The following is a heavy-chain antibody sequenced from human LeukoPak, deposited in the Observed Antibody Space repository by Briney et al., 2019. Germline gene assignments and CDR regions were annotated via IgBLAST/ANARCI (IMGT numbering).Heavy chain of an antibody. CDR2: ISSSASTI. J-gene: IGHJ3*02. CDR3: ARGGGGQWELRSNAFDI. V-gene: IGHV3-48*03. Sequence: GGSLRLSCAASGFTFSSYEMNWVRQAPGKGLEWVSYISSSASTIYLTDSVKGRFSISRDNAKNSLYLQMNSLRAEDTAVYYCARGGGGQWELRSNAFDIWGRGTTVTVSS. D-gene: IGHD1-26*01. CDR1: GFTFSSYE.